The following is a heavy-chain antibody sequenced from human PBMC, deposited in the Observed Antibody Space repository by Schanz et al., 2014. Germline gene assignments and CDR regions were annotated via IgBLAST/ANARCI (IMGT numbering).Heavy chain of an antibody. CDR3: AASSGWHPSTDY. D-gene: IGHD6-19*01. Sequence: QVRLVESGGGLVQPGGSLRLSCAASGFVFGDYYMTWIRQAPGKGLEWLSYISDSGTYTNYADSVKGRFTISRDNAKSSLYLQMNSLRVEDTAVYYCAASSGWHPSTDYWGQGTLVTVSS. CDR2: ISDSGTYT. J-gene: IGHJ4*02. CDR1: GFVFGDYY. V-gene: IGHV3-11*05.